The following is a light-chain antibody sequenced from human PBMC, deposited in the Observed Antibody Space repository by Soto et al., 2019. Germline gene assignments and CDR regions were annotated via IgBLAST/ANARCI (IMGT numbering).Light chain of an antibody. Sequence: QSVLTQPASVSGSPGQSITISCTGTSSDVGGYNSVSWYQQHPDKAPKLMIYDVTNRPLGVSNRFSGSKSGNTASLTISGLQAEDEADYYCYSYTSTSTYVFGTGTQLTVL. CDR1: SSDVGGYNS. J-gene: IGLJ1*01. CDR2: DVT. V-gene: IGLV2-14*01. CDR3: YSYTSTSTYV.